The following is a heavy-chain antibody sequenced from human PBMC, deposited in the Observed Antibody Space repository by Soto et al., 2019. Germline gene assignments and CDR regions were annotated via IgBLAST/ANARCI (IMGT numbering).Heavy chain of an antibody. CDR1: GFTFSSHA. V-gene: IGHV3-48*02. Sequence: EVQLVESGGGLVQPGGSLKLSCAVSGFTFSSHAMNWVRQAPGKGLEWVAYIHGTRSIIYYADSVKGRVTISRDNAENSLYLQMDSLRDDDTALYCCARDARNADYDYWGQGTLVTVSS. CDR3: ARDARNADYDY. J-gene: IGHJ4*02. CDR2: IHGTRSII. D-gene: IGHD1-1*01.